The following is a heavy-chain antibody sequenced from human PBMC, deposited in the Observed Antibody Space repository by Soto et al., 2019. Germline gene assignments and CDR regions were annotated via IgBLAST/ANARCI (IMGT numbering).Heavy chain of an antibody. CDR3: ARESGSYWSFDY. Sequence: QVQLVESGGGVVQPGRSLRLSCAASGFTFSSYGMHWVRQAPGKGLEWVAVIWYDGSNKYYGDSVKGRFSISRDNSKNTLYLQMNSLRAEDTAVYYCARESGSYWSFDYWGQGTLVTVSS. J-gene: IGHJ4*02. D-gene: IGHD1-26*01. CDR1: GFTFSSYG. V-gene: IGHV3-33*01. CDR2: IWYDGSNK.